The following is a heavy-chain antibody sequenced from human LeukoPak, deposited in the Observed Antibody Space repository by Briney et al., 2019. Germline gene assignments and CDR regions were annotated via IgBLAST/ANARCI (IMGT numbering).Heavy chain of an antibody. Sequence: GGSLRLSCAASGFTFSSYAMHWVRQAPGKGLEWVSAIDGSGGNTFYADSVKGRFTISRDNSKNTLFLHMNSLRAEDTAVYFCAKDSSVPYGITNWGQGTLVTVS. D-gene: IGHD4-17*01. CDR2: IDGSGGNT. CDR1: GFTFSSYA. CDR3: AKDSSVPYGITN. V-gene: IGHV3-23*01. J-gene: IGHJ4*02.